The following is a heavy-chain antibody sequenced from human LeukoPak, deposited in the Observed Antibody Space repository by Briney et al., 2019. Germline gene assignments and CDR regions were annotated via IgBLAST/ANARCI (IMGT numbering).Heavy chain of an antibody. D-gene: IGHD6-13*01. V-gene: IGHV3-33*08. J-gene: IGHJ4*02. CDR1: GFTFSSYA. CDR3: ARVSAAAGYYFDY. CDR2: IWYDGSNK. Sequence: PGGSLRLSCAASGFTFSSYAMHWVRQAPGKGLEWVAVIWYDGSNKYYADSVKGRFTISRDNSKNTLYLQMNSLRAEDTAVYYCARVSAAAGYYFDYWGQGTLVTVSS.